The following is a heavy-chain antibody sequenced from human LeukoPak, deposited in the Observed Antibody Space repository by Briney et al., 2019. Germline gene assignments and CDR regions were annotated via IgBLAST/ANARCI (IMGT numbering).Heavy chain of an antibody. CDR1: GDTLTSYD. J-gene: IGHJ4*02. CDR3: AKSLPGIAAH. Sequence: ASVKVSCKASGDTLTSYDFNWVRQATEQGLEWMGWMDPNSGNTGYAQKFQGRVTMTRNTSISTAYMELSSLTSEDTAVYYCAKSLPGIAAHWGQGTLVTVSS. CDR2: MDPNSGNT. V-gene: IGHV1-8*01. D-gene: IGHD6-6*01.